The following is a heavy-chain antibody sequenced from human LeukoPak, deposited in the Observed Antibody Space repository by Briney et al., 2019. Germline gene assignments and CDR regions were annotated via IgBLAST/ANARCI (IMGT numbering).Heavy chain of an antibody. Sequence: GGPLRLSCAASGFTFSSYSMNWVRQAPGKGLEWVSYISSSSSTIYYADSVKGRFTISRDNAKNSLYLQMNSLRAEDTAVYYCAREGWLRVDYWGQGTLVTVSS. CDR1: GFTFSSYS. J-gene: IGHJ4*02. V-gene: IGHV3-48*01. CDR2: ISSSSSTI. CDR3: AREGWLRVDY. D-gene: IGHD5-12*01.